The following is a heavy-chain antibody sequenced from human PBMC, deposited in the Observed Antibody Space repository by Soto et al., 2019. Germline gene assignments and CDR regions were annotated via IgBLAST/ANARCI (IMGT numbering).Heavy chain of an antibody. J-gene: IGHJ6*02. CDR3: ARAIPTPTSIAXPGSRRASFYYYYGMDV. D-gene: IGHD6-6*01. V-gene: IGHV1-69*13. Sequence: ASVKVSCKASGGTFSSYAISWVRQAPGQGLEWMGGIIPIFGTANYAQKFQGRVTITADESTSTAYMELSSLRSEDTAVYYCARAIPTPTSIAXPGSRRASFYYYYGMDVWGQGTTVTVSS. CDR1: GGTFSSYA. CDR2: IIPIFGTA.